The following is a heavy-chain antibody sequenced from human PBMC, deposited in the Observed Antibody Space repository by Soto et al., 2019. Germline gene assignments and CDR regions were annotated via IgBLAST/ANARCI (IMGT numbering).Heavy chain of an antibody. D-gene: IGHD3-3*01. V-gene: IGHV4-61*08. Sequence: PSETLSLTCSVSGGSVSSGVYYWSWIRQPPGKGLELIGYISNSGSTNYNPSLTSRVAISLDRSRNQFSLKLTSVTAADTAVYYCARLGSTNFGVVTGHYFDYWGRGTLVTVSS. CDR2: ISNSGST. J-gene: IGHJ4*02. CDR3: ARLGSTNFGVVTGHYFDY. CDR1: GGSVSSGVYY.